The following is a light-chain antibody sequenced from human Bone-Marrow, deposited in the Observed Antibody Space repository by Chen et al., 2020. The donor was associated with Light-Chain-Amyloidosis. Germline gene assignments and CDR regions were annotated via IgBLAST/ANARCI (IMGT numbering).Light chain of an antibody. CDR1: NSNIGINY. J-gene: IGLJ3*02. CDR3: ATWDSSLTVWM. CDR2: ENN. Sequence: QSVLTQPPSVSAAPGQKVTISCSGSNSNIGINYVSWYQQLPGTSPKLLIYENNQRPSEIPDRFSGSKSGTSATLGVAGLKTGDEADYYCATWDSSLTVWMFGGGTKLTVL. V-gene: IGLV1-51*02.